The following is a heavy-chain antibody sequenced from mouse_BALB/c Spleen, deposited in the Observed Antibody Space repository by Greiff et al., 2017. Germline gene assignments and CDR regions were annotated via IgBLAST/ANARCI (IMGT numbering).Heavy chain of an antibody. V-gene: IGHV2-2*02. CDR3: ARRDYDSYYAMDY. D-gene: IGHD2-4*01. CDR1: GFSLTSYG. Sequence: VKLVESGPGLVQPSQSLSITCTVSGFSLTSYGVHWVRQSPGKGLEWLGVIWSGGSTDYNAAFISRLSISKDNSKSQVFFKMNSLQANDTAIYYCARRDYDSYYAMDYWGQGTSVTVSS. J-gene: IGHJ4*01. CDR2: IWSGGST.